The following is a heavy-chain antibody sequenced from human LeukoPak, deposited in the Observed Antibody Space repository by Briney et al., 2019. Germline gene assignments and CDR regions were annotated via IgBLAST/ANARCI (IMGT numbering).Heavy chain of an antibody. D-gene: IGHD4-17*01. V-gene: IGHV4-30-4*01. CDR1: GGSISSGDYY. J-gene: IGHJ4*02. Sequence: KTSQTLSLTCTVSGGSISSGDYYWSWIRQPPGKGLEWIGYIYYSGSTYYNPSLKSRVTMSVDTSKNQFSLKLSSVTAADTAVYYCARVPSGHYWGYFDYWGQGTLVTVSS. CDR2: IYYSGST. CDR3: ARVPSGHYWGYFDY.